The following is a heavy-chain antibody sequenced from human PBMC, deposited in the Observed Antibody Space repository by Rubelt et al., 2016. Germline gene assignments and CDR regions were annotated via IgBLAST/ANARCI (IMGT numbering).Heavy chain of an antibody. CDR1: GYTFTSYA. J-gene: IGHJ4*02. CDR2: INAGNGNT. V-gene: IGHV1-3*01. CDR3: ARDLTGSYYPDY. D-gene: IGHD1-26*01. Sequence: QVQLVQSGAEVKKPGASVKVSCKASGYTFTSYAMHWVRQSPGQRLEWMGWINAGNGNTKYSQKVQGRVTITRDTSASTAYMELSSLRSEDTAVYYCARDLTGSYYPDYWGQGTLVTVSS.